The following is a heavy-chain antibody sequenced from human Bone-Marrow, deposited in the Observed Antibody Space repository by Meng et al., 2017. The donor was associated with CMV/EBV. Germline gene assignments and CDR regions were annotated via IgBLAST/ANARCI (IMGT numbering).Heavy chain of an antibody. CDR2: VTTYKSNT. V-gene: IGHV1-18*01. CDR3: ARVRYYDSSGYPFDFDY. Sequence: FTFATYVISWVRQATGQGPEWMGWVTTYKSNTNYAQKLQGRVTMTTDTSTSTGYMELRSLRSDDTAVYYCARVRYYDSSGYPFDFDYWGQGTLVTVSS. CDR1: FTFATYV. D-gene: IGHD3-22*01. J-gene: IGHJ4*02.